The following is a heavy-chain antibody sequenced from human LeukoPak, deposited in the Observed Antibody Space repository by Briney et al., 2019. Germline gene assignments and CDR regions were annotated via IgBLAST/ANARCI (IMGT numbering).Heavy chain of an antibody. J-gene: IGHJ1*01. CDR3: ARDAGYGDYLSFQH. Sequence: GGSLRLSCAASGFTFSTYSMNWVRQAPGKGLEWVSSISSSSSYIYYADSVKGRFTISRDNAKNSLYLQMNSLRAEDTAVYYCARDAGYGDYLSFQHWGQGTLVTVSS. V-gene: IGHV3-21*01. CDR2: ISSSSSYI. D-gene: IGHD4-17*01. CDR1: GFTFSTYS.